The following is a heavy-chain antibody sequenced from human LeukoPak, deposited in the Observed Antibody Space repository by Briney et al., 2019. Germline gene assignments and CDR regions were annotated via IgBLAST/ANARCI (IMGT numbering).Heavy chain of an antibody. CDR2: ISYDGSNK. D-gene: IGHD3-22*01. Sequence: GGSLRLSCAASGFTFSSYAMHWVRQAPGKGLEWVAVISYDGSNKYYADSVKGRFTISRDNSKNTLYLQMNSLRAEDTAVYYCAREKATYYYDSSGYYYSSLDYWGQGTLVTVSS. J-gene: IGHJ4*02. CDR1: GFTFSSYA. V-gene: IGHV3-30-3*01. CDR3: AREKATYYYDSSGYYYSSLDY.